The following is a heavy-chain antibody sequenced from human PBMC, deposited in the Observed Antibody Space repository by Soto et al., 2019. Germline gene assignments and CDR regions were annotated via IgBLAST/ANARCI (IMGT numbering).Heavy chain of an antibody. D-gene: IGHD3-3*01. V-gene: IGHV3-30*18. CDR1: GFTFSSYG. CDR2: ISYDGSNK. J-gene: IGHJ5*02. Sequence: QVQLVESGGGVVQPGRSLRLSCAASGFTFSSYGMHWVRQAPGKGLEWVAVISYDGSNKYYADSVKGRFTISRDNSKNTLYLQMNRLRAEDTAVYYCAKGFDSITIFGLDPWGQGTLVTVSS. CDR3: AKGFDSITIFGLDP.